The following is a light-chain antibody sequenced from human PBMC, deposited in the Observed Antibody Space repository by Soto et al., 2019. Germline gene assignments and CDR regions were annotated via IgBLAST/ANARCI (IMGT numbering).Light chain of an antibody. Sequence: EIVMTQSPGTLSVSPGERATLSCRASQSVSSNLAWYQQKPGQAPRLLIYGASTRATGIPARFSGSGSGTDFTLPISTLQSEHFPLYYYQQYHYCPPFTFGPGPNVHIK. CDR3: QQYHYCPPFT. CDR1: QSVSSN. CDR2: GAS. J-gene: IGKJ3*01. V-gene: IGKV3-15*01.